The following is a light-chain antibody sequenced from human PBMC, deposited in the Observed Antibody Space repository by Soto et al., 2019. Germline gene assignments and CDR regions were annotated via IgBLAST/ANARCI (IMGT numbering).Light chain of an antibody. Sequence: EIVLTQSPGTLSLSPGERATLSCRASQSVSSSYLAWYQQNPGQAPRLLIYGASCRATGIPDRFSGSGSGTDFTLTISRLEPEDFAVYYCQQRSNWPRTFGQGTKVDI. CDR3: QQRSNWPRT. CDR2: GAS. V-gene: IGKV3D-20*02. CDR1: QSVSSSY. J-gene: IGKJ1*01.